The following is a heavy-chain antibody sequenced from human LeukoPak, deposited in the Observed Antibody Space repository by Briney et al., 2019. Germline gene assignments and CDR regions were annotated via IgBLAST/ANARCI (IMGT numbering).Heavy chain of an antibody. CDR1: GGSITSRSHY. J-gene: IGHJ4*02. CDR2: IYYSGTA. Sequence: SETLSLTCTVSGGSITSRSHYWGWIRQPPGKGLEWIGTIYYSGTALYHPSLKSRVTISVDTSKNQFSLNLTSVTAADTAVYYCARRFDYDLWSGSDYYFDYWGRGTLVAVSS. D-gene: IGHD3-3*01. V-gene: IGHV4-39*07. CDR3: ARRFDYDLWSGSDYYFDY.